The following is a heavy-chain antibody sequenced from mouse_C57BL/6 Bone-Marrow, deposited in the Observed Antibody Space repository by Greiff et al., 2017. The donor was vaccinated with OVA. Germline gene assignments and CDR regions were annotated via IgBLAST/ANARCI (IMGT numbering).Heavy chain of an antibody. Sequence: EVQLQQSGPGLVKPSQSLSLTCSVTGYSITSGYYWNWIRQFPGNKLEWMGYISYDGSNNYNPSLKNRISLTRDTSKNQFFLKLNSLTTEDTATYYCARRGDYDGGAMDYWGQGTSVTVSS. D-gene: IGHD2-4*01. V-gene: IGHV3-6*01. CDR3: ARRGDYDGGAMDY. J-gene: IGHJ4*01. CDR1: GYSITSGYY. CDR2: ISYDGSN.